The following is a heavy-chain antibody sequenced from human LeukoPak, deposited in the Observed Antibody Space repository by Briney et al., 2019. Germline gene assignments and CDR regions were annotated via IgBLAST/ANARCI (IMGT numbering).Heavy chain of an antibody. Sequence: TGGSLRLSCVASGFTFDDYAMHWVRQVPGKGLEWVSLISGDGLITYYADSVKGRSTISRDNSKNSLYLRMNSLRTEDTALYYCAKDVLVTTGWYFDLWGRGTLLAVSS. V-gene: IGHV3-43*02. CDR2: ISGDGLIT. CDR1: GFTFDDYA. J-gene: IGHJ2*01. CDR3: AKDVLVTTGWYFDL. D-gene: IGHD4-11*01.